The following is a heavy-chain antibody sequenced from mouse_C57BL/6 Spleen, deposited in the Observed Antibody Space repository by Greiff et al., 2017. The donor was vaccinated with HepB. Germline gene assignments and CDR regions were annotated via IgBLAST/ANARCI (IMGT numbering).Heavy chain of an antibody. CDR3: ARAHYYGSSYNWYFDV. V-gene: IGHV1-64*01. Sequence: VQLQQSGAELVKPGASVKLSCKASGYTFTSYWMHWVKQRPGQGLEWIGMIHPNSGSTNYNEKFKSKATLTVDKSSSTAYMQLSSLKSEDSAVYYCARAHYYGSSYNWYFDVWGTGTTVTVSS. CDR1: GYTFTSYW. J-gene: IGHJ1*03. D-gene: IGHD1-1*01. CDR2: IHPNSGST.